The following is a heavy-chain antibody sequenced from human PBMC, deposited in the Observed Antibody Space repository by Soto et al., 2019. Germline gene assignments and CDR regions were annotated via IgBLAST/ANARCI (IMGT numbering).Heavy chain of an antibody. V-gene: IGHV1-69*13. D-gene: IGHD1-26*01. CDR2: ILPVSGTT. Sequence: SVKVSCKSSGGTFSTFPINWVRQAPGQGLEWMGAILPVSGTTNYAQKFQGRVTFSADESTTTAYMEVSSLRSEDTAMYYCAILSSGNYHGDYFDYWGQGTLVTVS. CDR3: AILSSGNYHGDYFDY. CDR1: GGTFSTFP. J-gene: IGHJ4*02.